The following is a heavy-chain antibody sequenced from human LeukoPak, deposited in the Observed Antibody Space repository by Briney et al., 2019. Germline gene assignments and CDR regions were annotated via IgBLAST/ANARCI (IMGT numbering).Heavy chain of an antibody. Sequence: SETLSLTCTVSGGSISSGDYYWSWIRQPPGKGLEWIGYIYYSGSTYYNPSLKSRVTISVDTSKNQFSLKLSSVTAADTAVYYCAIQIGYCSGGSCYYFDYWGQGTLVTVSS. CDR1: GGSISSGDYY. CDR2: IYYSGST. J-gene: IGHJ4*02. D-gene: IGHD2-15*01. CDR3: AIQIGYCSGGSCYYFDY. V-gene: IGHV4-30-4*08.